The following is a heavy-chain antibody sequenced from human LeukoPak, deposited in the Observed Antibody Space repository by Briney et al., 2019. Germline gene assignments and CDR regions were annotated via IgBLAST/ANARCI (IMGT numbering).Heavy chain of an antibody. J-gene: IGHJ3*02. Sequence: SVKVSCKASGGTFSSYAISWVRQAPGQGLEWMGRIIPILGIANYAQKFQGRVTITADKSTSTAYMELSSLRSEDTAVYYCARYFTIFGVVLGAFDIWGQGTMVTVSS. V-gene: IGHV1-69*04. CDR1: GGTFSSYA. CDR3: ARYFTIFGVVLGAFDI. CDR2: IIPILGIA. D-gene: IGHD3-3*01.